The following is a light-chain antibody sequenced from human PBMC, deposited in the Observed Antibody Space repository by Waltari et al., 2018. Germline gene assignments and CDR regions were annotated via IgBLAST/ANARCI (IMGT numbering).Light chain of an antibody. J-gene: IGKJ1*01. Sequence: EIVLTQSPGTLSLSLGERATLSCRASQSVSRALTWYQQKPGQAPRLLIYGASTRATSIPDSVSGSGSGTDFSLTISRLEPDDFAVYYCQHYLRLPVTFGQGTTVEI. CDR1: QSVSRA. V-gene: IGKV3-20*01. CDR3: QHYLRLPVT. CDR2: GAS.